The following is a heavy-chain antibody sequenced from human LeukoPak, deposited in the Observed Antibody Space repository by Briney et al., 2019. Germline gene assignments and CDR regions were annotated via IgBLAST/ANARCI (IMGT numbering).Heavy chain of an antibody. D-gene: IGHD3-10*01. J-gene: IGHJ4*02. CDR1: GGSVNSGAYY. V-gene: IGHV4-31*03. CDR3: ARDRASGMDF. Sequence: SQTLSLTCTVSGGSVNSGAYYWSWIRQCPGKGLEWIGQIFFTGRTDYNPSLQSRLSISIDTSKNQFSMELSSVTVADTATYYCARDRASGMDFWGQETLVTVSS. CDR2: IFFTGRT.